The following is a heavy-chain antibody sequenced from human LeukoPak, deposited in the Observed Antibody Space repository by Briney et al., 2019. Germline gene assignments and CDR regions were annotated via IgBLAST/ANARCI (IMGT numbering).Heavy chain of an antibody. V-gene: IGHV1-8*01. Sequence: AASVKVSCKASEYTFTSYDINWVRQATGQGLEWMGWMNPNSGNTGYAQKFQGRVTMTRDTSISTAYMELSSLRSDDTAVYFCARSNYGGKRWFDPWGQGTLVIVSS. J-gene: IGHJ5*02. D-gene: IGHD4-23*01. CDR1: EYTFTSYD. CDR3: ARSNYGGKRWFDP. CDR2: MNPNSGNT.